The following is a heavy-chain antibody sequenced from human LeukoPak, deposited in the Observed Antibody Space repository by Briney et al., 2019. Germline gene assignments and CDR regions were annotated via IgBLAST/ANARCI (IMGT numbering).Heavy chain of an antibody. Sequence: ASVKVSCKASGGTFSSYAISWVRQAPGQGLEWMGGIIPIFGTANYAQKFQGRVTITADESTSTAYMELSSLRSEDTAVYYCAWGHSYGYPADDYWGQGTLVTVSS. CDR2: IIPIFGTA. CDR1: GGTFSSYA. CDR3: AWGHSYGYPADDY. J-gene: IGHJ4*02. D-gene: IGHD5-18*01. V-gene: IGHV1-69*13.